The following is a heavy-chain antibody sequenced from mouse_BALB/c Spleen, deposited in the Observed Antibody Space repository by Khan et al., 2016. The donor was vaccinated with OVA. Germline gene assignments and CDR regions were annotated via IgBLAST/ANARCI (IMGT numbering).Heavy chain of an antibody. V-gene: IGHV7-3*02. J-gene: IGHJ4*01. Sequence: VELVESGGGLVQPGGSLRLSCATSGFTLTDYYMSWVRQPPGKALEWLGFISNNVYGSTTEYSTSVKGRFTISRDDFQNILYLQMNTLRVEDSATYYCARAAMDYWGQGTSVTVSS. CDR1: GFTLTDYY. CDR3: ARAAMDY. CDR2: ISNNVYGSTT.